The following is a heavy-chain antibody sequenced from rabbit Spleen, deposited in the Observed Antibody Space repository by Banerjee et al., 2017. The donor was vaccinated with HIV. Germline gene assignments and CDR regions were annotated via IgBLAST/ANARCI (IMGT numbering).Heavy chain of an antibody. D-gene: IGHD4-1*01. CDR1: GFDFSSYG. V-gene: IGHV1S47*01. CDR2: IDPVFGIT. J-gene: IGHJ4*01. Sequence: QEQLVESGGGLVQPGGSLKLSCKASGFDFSSYGVSWVRQAPGKGLEWIGSIDPVFGITYSANWVNVRFTISCHNAQNTLFLQLNSLTASDTATYFCVREVAARFKLWGQSTLVTVS. CDR3: VREVAARFKL.